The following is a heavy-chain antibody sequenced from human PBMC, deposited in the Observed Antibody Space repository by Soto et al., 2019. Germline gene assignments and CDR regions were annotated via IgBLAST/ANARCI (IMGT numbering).Heavy chain of an antibody. CDR1: GGSISTSNW. V-gene: IGHV4-4*02. CDR3: ARESRPIMDREVIIKGLDY. D-gene: IGHD3-10*01. J-gene: IGHJ4*02. CDR2: IYHSGNT. Sequence: PSETLSLTCAVSGGSISTSNWWSWVRQPPGKGLEWIGEIYHSGNTNYNPSLKSRVTISVDKSKNQFSLKVRSVTAADTAVYYCARESRPIMDREVIIKGLDYWGQGTLVTVLL.